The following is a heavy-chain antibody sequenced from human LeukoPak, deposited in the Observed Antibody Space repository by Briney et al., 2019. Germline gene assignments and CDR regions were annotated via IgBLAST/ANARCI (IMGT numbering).Heavy chain of an antibody. CDR3: ARVYSSAFDN. CDR2: ISAFNGNT. J-gene: IGHJ4*02. D-gene: IGHD3-10*01. V-gene: IGHV1-18*01. CDR1: GYTFTSYD. Sequence: VASVKVSCKASGYTFTSYDIVWVRQAPGQGLEWMGWISAFNGNTNNAQKVQGRVTMTRDTSTRTAYMELRRLTSDDTAVYYCARVYSSAFDNWGQGTLVTVTS.